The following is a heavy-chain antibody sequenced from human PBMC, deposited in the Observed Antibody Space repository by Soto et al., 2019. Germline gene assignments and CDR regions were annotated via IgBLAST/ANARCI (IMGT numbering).Heavy chain of an antibody. Sequence: EERLSESGGGLVQPGGSLRLSCGGSGFTFSTYAMSWVRQAPGKGLEWVSGISDSGAGTYYADSVKGRFTSSRDNSKNTVYLQMNSLRDEDTAVYYCARAPIQRASYGSFFVSWVQGTLVTVSS. V-gene: IGHV3-23*01. CDR1: GFTFSTYA. CDR3: ARAPIQRASYGSFFVS. CDR2: ISDSGAGT. J-gene: IGHJ5*02. D-gene: IGHD4-17*01.